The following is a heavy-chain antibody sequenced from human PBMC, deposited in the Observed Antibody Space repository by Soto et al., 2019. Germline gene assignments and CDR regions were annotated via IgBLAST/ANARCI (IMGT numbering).Heavy chain of an antibody. D-gene: IGHD6-19*01. CDR3: AKGKSSGWYYFDY. CDR2: ISASGRDT. J-gene: IGHJ4*02. V-gene: IGHV3-23*01. CDR1: GFTFSNYA. Sequence: EVQLLESGGDLAQPGGSLRLSCAASGFTFSNYAMSWVRQAPGKGLEWVSGISASGRDTYYADSVKDRFTISRDNSKNTVYLQVNSLRADDTAIYYCAKGKSSGWYYFDYWGQGTVVTVSS.